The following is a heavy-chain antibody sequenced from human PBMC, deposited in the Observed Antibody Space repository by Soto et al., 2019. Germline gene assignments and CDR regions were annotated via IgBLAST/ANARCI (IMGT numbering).Heavy chain of an antibody. J-gene: IGHJ6*02. V-gene: IGHV2-70*01. CDR2: VDWDDDK. Sequence: SGPTLVNPTQTLTLTCTFSGFSLSTSGMCVSWIRQPPGKALEWLALVDWDDDKYYSTSLKTRLTISKDTSKNQVVLTMTNMDPVDTATYYCARIGVAVGSNYYYGMDVWGQGTTVTVSS. CDR1: GFSLSTSGMC. D-gene: IGHD6-19*01. CDR3: ARIGVAVGSNYYYGMDV.